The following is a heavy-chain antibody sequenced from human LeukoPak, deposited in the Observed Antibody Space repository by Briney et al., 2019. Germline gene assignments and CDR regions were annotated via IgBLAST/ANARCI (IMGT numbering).Heavy chain of an antibody. CDR1: GYTFTSYG. CDR2: ISAYNGNT. V-gene: IGHV1-18*01. Sequence: GASVTVSCTASGYTFTSYGISWVRPAPGQGLEWMGWISAYNGNTNYAQKLQGRVTMTTDTSTSTAYMELRSLRSDDTAVYYCARGDYYYDSSGCLDIWGQGTMVTVSS. J-gene: IGHJ3*02. D-gene: IGHD3-22*01. CDR3: ARGDYYYDSSGCLDI.